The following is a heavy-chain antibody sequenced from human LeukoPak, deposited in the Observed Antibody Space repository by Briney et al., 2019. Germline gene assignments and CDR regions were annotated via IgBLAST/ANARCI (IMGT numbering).Heavy chain of an antibody. J-gene: IGHJ3*02. CDR3: AKDAGYSSGWYDAFDI. CDR2: IGGGGGST. CDR1: GFTFSSYA. D-gene: IGHD6-19*01. V-gene: IGHV3-23*01. Sequence: PGGSLRLSCAASGFTFSSYAMNWVRQTPGKGLEWVSSIGGGGGSTSYADSVKGRFTISRDNSKNTLYLQMNSLRAEDTAVYYCAKDAGYSSGWYDAFDIWGQGTMVTVSS.